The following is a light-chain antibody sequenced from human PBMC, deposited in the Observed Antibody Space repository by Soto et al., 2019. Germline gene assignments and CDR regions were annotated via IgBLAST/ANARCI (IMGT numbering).Light chain of an antibody. CDR2: EVS. J-gene: IGLJ3*02. V-gene: IGLV2-14*01. CDR1: SSDVGGYNY. CDR3: SSSTSSSTV. Sequence: QPVLTQPASVSGSPGQSITISCPGTSSDVGGYNYVSWYQQHPGKAPKLLIYEVSNRPSGVSNRYSGAKSGNTASLTISGVQSEDEADYYCSSSTSSSTVFGGGTEVTVL.